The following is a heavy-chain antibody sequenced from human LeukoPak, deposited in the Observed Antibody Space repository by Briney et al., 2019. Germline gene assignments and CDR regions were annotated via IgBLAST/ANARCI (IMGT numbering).Heavy chain of an antibody. J-gene: IGHJ4*02. D-gene: IGHD1-26*01. CDR2: IYPGDSDT. Sequence: GESLQISCKGSGYSFTTYWLAWVRQMPGKGLEWMGIIYPGDSDTRYSPSFQGQVTISADKSISTAYLQWSSLKASDTAMYYCASGESYEDFDYWGQGTLVTVSS. CDR3: ASGESYEDFDY. V-gene: IGHV5-51*01. CDR1: GYSFTTYW.